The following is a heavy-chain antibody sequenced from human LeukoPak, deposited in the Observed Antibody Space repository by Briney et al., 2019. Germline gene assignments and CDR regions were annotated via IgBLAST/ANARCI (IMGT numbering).Heavy chain of an antibody. CDR3: ARGNWNYASFWFDP. J-gene: IGHJ5*02. CDR1: GGSISRYY. D-gene: IGHD1-7*01. Sequence: PSETLSLTCTVSGGSISRYYWSWIRQPPGKGLEWIGYISYSGSTNYNPSLKSRVSISVETSKNQFSLKLSSVTAADTAVYYCARGNWNYASFWFDPWGQGTLVTVSS. CDR2: ISYSGST. V-gene: IGHV4-59*01.